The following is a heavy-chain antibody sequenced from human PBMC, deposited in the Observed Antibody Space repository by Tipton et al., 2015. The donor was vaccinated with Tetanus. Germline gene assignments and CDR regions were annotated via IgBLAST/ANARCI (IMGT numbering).Heavy chain of an antibody. J-gene: IGHJ4*02. CDR1: GGSFSGYY. CDR3: ARTGWFGHMPAFDS. V-gene: IGHV4-34*01. Sequence: TLSLTCAVYGGSFSGYYWTWIRQPPGKGLEWIGEINHNGSTNYNPSLKSRVTISLDPSKAQFSLKLISVTPADTAIYYCARTGWFGHMPAFDSWGLGTLVTVSS. D-gene: IGHD3-10*01. CDR2: INHNGST.